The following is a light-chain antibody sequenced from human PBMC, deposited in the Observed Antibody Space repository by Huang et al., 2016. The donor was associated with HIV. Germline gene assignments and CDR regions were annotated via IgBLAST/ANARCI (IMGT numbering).Light chain of an antibody. CDR2: GST. CDR1: QSVGGN. CDR3: QQYNNWHLT. Sequence: IVMTQTPATLPVSPGGRATLSCRASQSVGGNMAWYPQRPGKAPRLIIYGSTTRAAGFPARFSGSGSGTDFTLTIYNLQSEDFAVYYCQQYNNWHLTFGGGTTV. V-gene: IGKV3D-15*01. J-gene: IGKJ4*01.